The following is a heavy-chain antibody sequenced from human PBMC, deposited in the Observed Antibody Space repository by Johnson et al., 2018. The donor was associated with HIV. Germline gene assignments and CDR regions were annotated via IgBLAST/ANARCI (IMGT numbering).Heavy chain of an antibody. CDR1: GFTFSSYG. J-gene: IGHJ3*02. D-gene: IGHD1-1*01. Sequence: EVQLVESGGGLVKPGGSLKLSCAASGFTFSSYGMHWVRQAPGKGLEWVSYLSSSGSTVYYADSVKGRFTISRDNAKNPLYLQMNSLRAEDTALYYCARVALNVGNDAFDIWGQGTMVTVSS. CDR2: LSSSGSTV. CDR3: ARVALNVGNDAFDI. V-gene: IGHV3-48*04.